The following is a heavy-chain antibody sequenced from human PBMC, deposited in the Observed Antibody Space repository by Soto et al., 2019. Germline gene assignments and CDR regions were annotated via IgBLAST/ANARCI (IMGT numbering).Heavy chain of an antibody. D-gene: IGHD6-13*01. CDR2: INAGNGNT. V-gene: IGHV1-3*01. CDR3: ARASQQLVRGLDNWFDP. CDR1: GYTFTSYA. J-gene: IGHJ5*02. Sequence: ASVKVSCKASGYTFTSYAMHWVRQAPGQRLEWMGWINAGNGNTKYSQKFQGRVTITRDTSASTAYMELSSLRSEDTAVYYCARASQQLVRGLDNWFDPWGQGTLVTVS.